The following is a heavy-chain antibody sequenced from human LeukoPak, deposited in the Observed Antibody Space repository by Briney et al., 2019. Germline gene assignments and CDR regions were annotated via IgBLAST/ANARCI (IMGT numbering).Heavy chain of an antibody. CDR1: GYTFTGYY. V-gene: IGHV1-8*03. D-gene: IGHD3-22*01. CDR2: MNPNSGNT. Sequence: ASVKVSCKASGYTFTGYYMHWVRQAPGQGLEWMGWMNPNSGNTGYAQKFRGRVTITRNTSISTAYMELSSLRSEDMAVYYCARGSYYYDSSGDFDYWGQGTLVTVSS. CDR3: ARGSYYYDSSGDFDY. J-gene: IGHJ4*02.